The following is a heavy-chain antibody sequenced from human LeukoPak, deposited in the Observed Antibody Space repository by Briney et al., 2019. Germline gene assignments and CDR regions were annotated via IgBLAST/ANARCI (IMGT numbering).Heavy chain of an antibody. CDR2: ISSSSSTI. Sequence: RAGGSLRLSCAASGFTFSSYSMNWVRQAPGKGLEWVSYISSSSSTIYYADSVKGRFTISRDNSKNTLYLQVNSLRAEDTAVYYCARDRYSSGWYGDFDCWGQGTLVTVSS. V-gene: IGHV3-48*01. D-gene: IGHD6-19*01. CDR3: ARDRYSSGWYGDFDC. CDR1: GFTFSSYS. J-gene: IGHJ4*02.